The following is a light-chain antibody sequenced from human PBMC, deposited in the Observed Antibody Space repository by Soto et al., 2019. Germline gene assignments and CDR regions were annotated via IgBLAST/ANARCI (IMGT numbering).Light chain of an antibody. CDR3: QQYGSLPWT. J-gene: IGKJ1*01. CDR2: AAS. Sequence: EIVLTQSPGTLSLSPGERATLSCRASQSVSSSYLVWHQQKPGQAPRLLIYAASRRATGIPDRFSGSGSGTDFTLTISRLEPEDFAVYYCQQYGSLPWTFGQGTKVEIK. V-gene: IGKV3-20*01. CDR1: QSVSSSY.